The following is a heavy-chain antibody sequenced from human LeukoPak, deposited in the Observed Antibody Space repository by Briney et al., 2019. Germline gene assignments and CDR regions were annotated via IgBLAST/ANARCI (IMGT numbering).Heavy chain of an antibody. Sequence: ASVKVSCKASGYTFTSYHMHWVRQAPGQGLEWMGLIDPTGGSTGYAQKFQGRVTMTRDMSTSTDYMELSSLRSEDTAIYYCARDNSVGDNAWWFDSWGQGTLVTVSS. CDR2: IDPTGGST. V-gene: IGHV1-46*01. J-gene: IGHJ5*01. CDR3: ARDNSVGDNAWWFDS. D-gene: IGHD1-26*01. CDR1: GYTFTSYH.